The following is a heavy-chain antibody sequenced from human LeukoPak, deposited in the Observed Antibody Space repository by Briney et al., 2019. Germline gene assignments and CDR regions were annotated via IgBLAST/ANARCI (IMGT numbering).Heavy chain of an antibody. CDR2: ISGSGGST. CDR3: ASLITMIVGVMDY. Sequence: QPGGSLRLSCAASGFTFRSYAMRWVRQAPGKGLEWVSAISGSGGSTYYADSVKGRFTISRDNSKNTLYLQMNSLRAEDTAVYYCASLITMIVGVMDYWGQGTLVTVSS. D-gene: IGHD3-22*01. CDR1: GFTFRSYA. V-gene: IGHV3-23*01. J-gene: IGHJ4*02.